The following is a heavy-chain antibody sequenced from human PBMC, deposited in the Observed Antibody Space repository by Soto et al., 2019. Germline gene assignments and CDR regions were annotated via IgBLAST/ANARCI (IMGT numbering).Heavy chain of an antibody. CDR3: ARGRGGGFPFTILEYNYYYMDV. D-gene: IGHD3-3*01. V-gene: IGHV4-59*01. CDR1: GGSISSYY. CDR2: IYYSGST. Sequence: SETLSLTCTVSGGSISSYYWSWIRQPPGKGLEWIGYIYYSGSTNYNPSLKSRVTISVDTSKNQFSLKLSSVTAADTAVYYCARGRGGGFPFTILEYNYYYMDVWGKGTTVTVSS. J-gene: IGHJ6*03.